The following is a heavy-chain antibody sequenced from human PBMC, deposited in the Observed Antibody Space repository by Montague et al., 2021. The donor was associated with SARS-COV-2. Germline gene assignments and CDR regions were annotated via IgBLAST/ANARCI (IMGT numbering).Heavy chain of an antibody. Sequence: SQTLSLTCTVSGGSISSYYWSWIRQPAGQGLEWIGRIYTSGSTNYNPSLKSRVTMSVDTSKNQFSLKLSSVTAAATAVYYCAREAWFGDKTSASEYYGMDVWGQGATVTVSS. CDR2: IYTSGST. V-gene: IGHV4-4*07. J-gene: IGHJ6*02. CDR3: AREAWFGDKTSASEYYGMDV. CDR1: GGSISSYY. D-gene: IGHD3-10*01.